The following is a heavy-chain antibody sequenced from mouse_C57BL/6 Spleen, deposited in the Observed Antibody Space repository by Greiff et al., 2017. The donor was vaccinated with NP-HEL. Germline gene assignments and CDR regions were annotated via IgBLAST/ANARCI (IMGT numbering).Heavy chain of an antibody. CDR3: ARCYGSRHWCAY. J-gene: IGHJ3*01. D-gene: IGHD1-1*01. CDR2: IYWDDDK. Sequence: QVTLKVCGPGILQSSQTLSLTCSFSGFSLSTSGMGVSWIRQPSGKGLEWLAHIYWDDDKRSNPSLKSRLTISKDTSRNQVFLKITSVDTADTATYYCARCYGSRHWCAYWGQGTLVTVSA. V-gene: IGHV8-12*01. CDR1: GFSLSTSGMG.